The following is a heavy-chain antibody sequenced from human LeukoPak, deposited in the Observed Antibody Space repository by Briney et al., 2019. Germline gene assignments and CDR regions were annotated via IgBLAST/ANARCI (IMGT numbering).Heavy chain of an antibody. CDR2: ISSSSSTI. J-gene: IGHJ3*02. Sequence: GGSLRLSCAASGFTFSSYSMNWVRQAPGKGLEWVSYISSSSSTIYYADSVKGRFTISRDNAKNSLYLQMNSLRAEDTAVYYCARGRLLRYFDWLPPRDAFDIWGQGTMVTVSS. D-gene: IGHD3-9*01. V-gene: IGHV3-48*04. CDR3: ARGRLLRYFDWLPPRDAFDI. CDR1: GFTFSSYS.